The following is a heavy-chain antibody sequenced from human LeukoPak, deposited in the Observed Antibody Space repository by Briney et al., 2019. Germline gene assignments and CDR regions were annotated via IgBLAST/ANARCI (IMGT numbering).Heavy chain of an antibody. CDR3: ARDPTAAAGTGYFDY. V-gene: IGHV1-46*01. D-gene: IGHD6-13*01. J-gene: IGHJ4*02. CDR1: GYTFTSYY. CDR2: INPSGGST. Sequence: SVKVSCKASGYTFTSYYMHWVRQAPGLGLEWMGIINPSGGSTSYAQKFQGRVTMTRDTSTSTVYMELSSPRSEDTAVYYCARDPTAAAGTGYFDYWGQGTLVTVSS.